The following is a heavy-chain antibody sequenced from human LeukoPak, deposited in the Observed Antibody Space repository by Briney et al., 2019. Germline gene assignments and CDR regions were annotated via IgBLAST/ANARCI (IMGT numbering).Heavy chain of an antibody. V-gene: IGHV5-51*01. CDR3: ARGDYWDPQHYFDY. CDR2: IYPGDSDT. J-gene: IGHJ4*02. D-gene: IGHD3-16*01. CDR1: GYTFSSYW. Sequence: GESLKISCKGSGYTFSSYWIGWVRQMPGKGLEWMGIIYPGDSDTRCSPSLQGQITISVDTSIGTAYLQWSSLRASDTAVYYCARGDYWDPQHYFDYWGQGTLVTVSS.